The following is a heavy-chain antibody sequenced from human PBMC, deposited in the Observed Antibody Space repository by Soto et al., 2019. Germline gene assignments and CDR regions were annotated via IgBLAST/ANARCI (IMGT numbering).Heavy chain of an antibody. CDR1: GCSVSSCCHY. J-gene: IGHJ6*02. CDR2: IYYSGST. V-gene: IGHV4-61*01. CDR3: ARTELGYQLLFNYYYGMDV. D-gene: IGHD2-2*01. Sequence: TLSLTCPFAGCSVSSCCHYLGWLRQPPGKGLEWIGYIYYSGSTNYNPSLKSRVTISVDTSKNQFPLKLSSVTAADTAVYYCARTELGYQLLFNYYYGMDVWGQGTTVTVSS.